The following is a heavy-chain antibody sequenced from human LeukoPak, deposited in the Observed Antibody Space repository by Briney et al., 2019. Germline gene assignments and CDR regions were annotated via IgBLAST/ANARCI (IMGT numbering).Heavy chain of an antibody. J-gene: IGHJ4*02. D-gene: IGHD1-26*01. V-gene: IGHV3-9*01. CDR2: ISWNSGSI. Sequence: PGGSLRLSCAASGFTFDDYAMHWVRQAPGKGLEWVSGISWNSGSIGYADSVKGRFTISRDNAKNSLYLQMNSLRAEDTAVYYCARDDRVIVGATIDRYWGQGTLVTVSS. CDR1: GFTFDDYA. CDR3: ARDDRVIVGATIDRY.